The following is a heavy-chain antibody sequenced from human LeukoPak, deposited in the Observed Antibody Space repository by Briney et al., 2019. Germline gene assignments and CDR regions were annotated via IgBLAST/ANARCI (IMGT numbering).Heavy chain of an antibody. CDR1: GFTFSSDG. CDR2: IWYDGRNK. V-gene: IGHV3-33*03. CDR3: AKVKKNYYDSSGYYPGFDY. Sequence: GGSLRLSCAASGFTFSSDGMHWARQAPGKGLEWVAVIWYDGRNKYCTDSVKGRFTISRENSKSTLDLQMNSLRAEDTAVYYCAKVKKNYYDSSGYYPGFDYWGQGTLVTVSS. D-gene: IGHD3-22*01. J-gene: IGHJ4*02.